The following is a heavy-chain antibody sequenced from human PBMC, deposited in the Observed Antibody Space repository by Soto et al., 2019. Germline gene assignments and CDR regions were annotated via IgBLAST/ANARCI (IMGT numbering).Heavy chain of an antibody. J-gene: IGHJ5*02. CDR1: GYTFTSYG. V-gene: IGHV1-18*04. CDR3: ARVIGTMVRGVKNWFDP. CDR2: ISAYNGNT. Sequence: ASVKVSCKASGYTFTSYGISWVRQAPGQGLEWMGWISAYNGNTNYAQKLQGRVTMTTDTSTSTAYMELRSLRSDDTAVYYCARVIGTMVRGVKNWFDPWGQGNLVTVSS. D-gene: IGHD3-10*01.